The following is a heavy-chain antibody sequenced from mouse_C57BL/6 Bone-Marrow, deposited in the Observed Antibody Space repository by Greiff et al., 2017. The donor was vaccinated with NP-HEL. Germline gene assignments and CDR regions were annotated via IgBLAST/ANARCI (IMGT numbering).Heavy chain of an antibody. CDR2: IWSGGST. CDR3: ASYSAWFAY. V-gene: IGHV2-2*01. J-gene: IGHJ3*01. Sequence: VKLVESGPGLVQPSQSLSITCTVSGFSLTSYGVHWVRQSPGKGLEWLGVIWSGGSTDYNAAFISRLSISKYNSKRQVFFKMNRLQADATAIYYCASYSAWFAYWGQGTLVTVSA. CDR1: GFSLTSYG.